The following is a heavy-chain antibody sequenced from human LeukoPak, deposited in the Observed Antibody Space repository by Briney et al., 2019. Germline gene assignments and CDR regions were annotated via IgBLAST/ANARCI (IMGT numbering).Heavy chain of an antibody. CDR3: AKAPGGIVGY. D-gene: IGHD3-16*01. CDR1: GFTFSGAW. CDR2: INGGGGST. V-gene: IGHV3-23*01. Sequence: PGGSLRLSCTASGFTFSGAWMTWVRQAPGKGLEWVSAINGGGGSTYYADSVKGRFTISRDNSKNTPYLQMNSLRAEDTAVYYCAKAPGGIVGYWGQGTLVTVSS. J-gene: IGHJ4*02.